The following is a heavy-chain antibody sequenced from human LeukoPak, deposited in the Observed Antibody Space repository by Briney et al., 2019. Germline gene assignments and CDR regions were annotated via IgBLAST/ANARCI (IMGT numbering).Heavy chain of an antibody. Sequence: PSETLSLTCTVAGGSISSTSYYWGWIRQPPGKGLEWIGSIYYSGATYYNPSLKSRAIISVDTSKNHLSLNLRSVTAADTAAYYCARHGLRQWGPSGWFDPWGQGTLVTVSS. V-gene: IGHV4-39*01. D-gene: IGHD6-19*01. CDR3: ARHGLRQWGPSGWFDP. J-gene: IGHJ5*02. CDR1: GGSISSTSYY. CDR2: IYYSGAT.